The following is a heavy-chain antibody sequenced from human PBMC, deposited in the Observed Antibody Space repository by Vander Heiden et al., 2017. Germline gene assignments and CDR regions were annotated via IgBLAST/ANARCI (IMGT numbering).Heavy chain of an antibody. Sequence: EVQLVESGGGLVQPGGSLKLSCAASGFPFTDSATHWVRQPSGKGLEWVGRTGTKDQSYATSYAASVKGRFTISRDHSDNTAYLQMISLTTEDTAVYYCTRDAGTYNWLDPWGQGTLVTVSS. J-gene: IGHJ5*02. CDR3: TRDAGTYNWLDP. V-gene: IGHV3-73*02. CDR2: TGTKDQSYAT. CDR1: GFPFTDSA.